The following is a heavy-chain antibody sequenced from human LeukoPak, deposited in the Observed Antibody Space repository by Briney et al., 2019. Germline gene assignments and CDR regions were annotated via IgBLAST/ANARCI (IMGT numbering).Heavy chain of an antibody. J-gene: IGHJ4*02. CDR1: GFGFSSYW. V-gene: IGHV3-74*01. D-gene: IGHD2-2*01. Sequence: GGSLRLSCAASGFGFSSYWMHWVRQAPGKGLVWVSRINSDGSSTIYADSVRGRFTISRDNSKNTLYLQMNSLRVDDTAVYYCARDVQGGYCSSASCYSDYWGQGTLVTVSS. CDR3: ARDVQGGYCSSASCYSDY. CDR2: INSDGSST.